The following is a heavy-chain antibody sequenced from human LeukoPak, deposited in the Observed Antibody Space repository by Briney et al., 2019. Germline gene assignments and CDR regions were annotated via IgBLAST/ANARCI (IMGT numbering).Heavy chain of an antibody. Sequence: PGGSLRLSCAASGFIFSSYGMHWVRQAPGKGLEWVAFIRYDGRNKYSADSVKGRFTISRDNSKNTLYLQMNSLRAEDTAVYYCAKDYADIVVVPAAIDCWGQGTLVTVSS. CDR2: IRYDGRNK. CDR3: AKDYADIVVVPAAIDC. D-gene: IGHD2-2*01. V-gene: IGHV3-30*02. CDR1: GFIFSSYG. J-gene: IGHJ4*02.